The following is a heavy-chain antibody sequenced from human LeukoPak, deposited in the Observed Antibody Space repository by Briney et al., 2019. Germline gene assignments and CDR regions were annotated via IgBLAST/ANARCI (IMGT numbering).Heavy chain of an antibody. J-gene: IGHJ3*02. V-gene: IGHV3-73*01. CDR3: TRITMIVETFDI. D-gene: IGHD3-22*01. Sequence: GGSLKLSCAASGFTFSVSAMHWVRQAPGKGLEWVGRIRSKANSYATAYAASVKGRFTISRDDSMNTAYLHLNSLKTEDTAVYYCTRITMIVETFDIWGQGTMVTVSS. CDR2: IRSKANSYAT. CDR1: GFTFSVSA.